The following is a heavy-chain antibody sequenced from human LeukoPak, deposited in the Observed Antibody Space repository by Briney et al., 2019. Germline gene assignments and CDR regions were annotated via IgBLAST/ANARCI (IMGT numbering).Heavy chain of an antibody. D-gene: IGHD3-9*01. J-gene: IGHJ5*02. Sequence: GGSLRLSCAASGFTFSSYAMSWVRQAPGKGLEWVSAISGSGGSTYYADSVKGRSTISRDNSKNTLYLQMNSLRAEDTAVYYCAKGLKVTYYDILTGRPWGQGTLVTVSS. CDR3: AKGLKVTYYDILTGRP. CDR2: ISGSGGST. CDR1: GFTFSSYA. V-gene: IGHV3-23*01.